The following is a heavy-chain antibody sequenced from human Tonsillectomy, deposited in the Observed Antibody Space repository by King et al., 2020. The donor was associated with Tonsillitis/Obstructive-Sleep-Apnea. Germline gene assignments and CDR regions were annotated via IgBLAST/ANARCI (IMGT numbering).Heavy chain of an antibody. Sequence: DVQLVESGGGLVQPGGSLRLSCAASGLTFSSYWMSWVRQAPGKGLEWVANIKQDGSEKYYVDSVEGRFTISRDNAKNSLYLQMNSLRAEDTAVYYCVPLYCSGSGCPIEYWGQGTLVTVSS. CDR2: IKQDGSEK. J-gene: IGHJ4*02. CDR1: GLTFSSYW. V-gene: IGHV3-7*01. CDR3: VPLYCSGSGCPIEY. D-gene: IGHD2-15*01.